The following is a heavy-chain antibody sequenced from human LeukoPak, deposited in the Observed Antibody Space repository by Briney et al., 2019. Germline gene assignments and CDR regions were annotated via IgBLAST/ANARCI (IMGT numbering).Heavy chain of an antibody. CDR3: ARDRDGYSSLGFDY. CDR1: GYTFTGYY. J-gene: IGHJ4*02. D-gene: IGHD5-24*01. V-gene: IGHV1-2*02. Sequence: ASVKVSFKASGYTFTGYYMHWVRQAPGQGLEWMGWINPNSGGTNYAQKFQGRVTMTRDTSISTAYMELSRLRSDDTAVYYCARDRDGYSSLGFDYWGQGILVTVSS. CDR2: INPNSGGT.